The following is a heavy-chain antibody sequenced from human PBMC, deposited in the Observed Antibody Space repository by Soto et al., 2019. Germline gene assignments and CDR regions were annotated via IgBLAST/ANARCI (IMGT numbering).Heavy chain of an antibody. CDR3: ARQDSSGYYENWFDP. V-gene: IGHV4-59*08. J-gene: IGHJ5*02. D-gene: IGHD3-22*01. Sequence: QVQLQESGPGLVKPSETLSLTCTVSGGSISSYYWSWIRQPPGKGLEWIGYIYYSGSTNYNPSLKSRVTISVDTSKNQFSLKLSSVTAADTAVYYCARQDSSGYYENWFDPWGQGTLVTVSS. CDR1: GGSISSYY. CDR2: IYYSGST.